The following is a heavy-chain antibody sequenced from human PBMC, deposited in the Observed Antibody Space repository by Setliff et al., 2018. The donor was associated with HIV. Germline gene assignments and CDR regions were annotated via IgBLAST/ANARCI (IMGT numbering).Heavy chain of an antibody. CDR2: IIPIFGTT. CDR1: GGTFSTHA. CDR3: ASPTAIPH. V-gene: IGHV1-69*05. D-gene: IGHD2-21*02. J-gene: IGHJ4*02. Sequence: ASVKVSCKAFGGTFSTHAINWVRQAPGQGLEWMGGIIPIFGTTHYAQKFQGRVTITRDTSASTAYMELSSLRPEDTAVYYCASPTAIPHWGQGTLVTVSS.